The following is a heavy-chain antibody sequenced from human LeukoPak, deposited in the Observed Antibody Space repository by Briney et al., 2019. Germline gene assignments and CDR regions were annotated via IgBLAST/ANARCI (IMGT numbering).Heavy chain of an antibody. Sequence: PGGSLRLSCAASGFTFSSYTMTWVRQAPGKGLEWVSYISTTSSTIYYADSVKGRFTISRHNAKSSLYLQMNSLRADDTPVYYCARQVREWELSFDYWGQGTLVTVSS. D-gene: IGHD1-26*01. V-gene: IGHV3-48*01. CDR2: ISTTSSTI. CDR1: GFTFSSYT. J-gene: IGHJ4*02. CDR3: ARQVREWELSFDY.